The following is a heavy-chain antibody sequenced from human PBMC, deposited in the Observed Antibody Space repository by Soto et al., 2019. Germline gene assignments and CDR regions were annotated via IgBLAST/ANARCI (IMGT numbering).Heavy chain of an antibody. D-gene: IGHD6-19*01. CDR1: GESFSVYY. CDR2: INHSGST. Sequence: QVQLQQWGAGLLKPSETLSLTCGVHGESFSVYYWSWIRQPPGKGLEWIGEINHSGSTNYNPSLKSRVTISVDTSKNHLSLKLSSVTAADTAVYYCAREKHPWVAVPVRQLKSTWWFDSWGQGTLVTVSS. V-gene: IGHV4-34*01. J-gene: IGHJ5*01. CDR3: AREKHPWVAVPVRQLKSTWWFDS.